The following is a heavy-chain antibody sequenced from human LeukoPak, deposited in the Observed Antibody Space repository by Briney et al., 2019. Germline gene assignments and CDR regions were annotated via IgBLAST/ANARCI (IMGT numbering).Heavy chain of an antibody. J-gene: IGHJ4*02. CDR1: GFTVSSNY. CDR3: ARGAAYCGGDCYSYFDY. Sequence: GGSLRLSCAASGFTVSSNYMTWVRQAPGKGLEWVSVIYSGGSTYYADSVKGRFTISRDNSKNTLYLQMNSLRAEDTAVYYCARGAAYCGGDCYSYFDYWGQGTLVTVSS. D-gene: IGHD2-21*02. V-gene: IGHV3-53*01. CDR2: IYSGGST.